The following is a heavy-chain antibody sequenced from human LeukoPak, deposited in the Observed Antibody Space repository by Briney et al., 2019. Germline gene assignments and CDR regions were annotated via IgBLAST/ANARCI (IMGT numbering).Heavy chain of an antibody. CDR2: IHTSGDT. CDR3: IVFGDSNH. J-gene: IGHJ5*02. D-gene: IGHD4-17*01. Sequence: SXAXQAXXXXLEWVSAIHTSGDTCYADSVKGRFTISRDTPKNTLYLQINSLRVEDTAVYYCIVFGDSNHWGQGTLVTVSS. V-gene: IGHV3-53*01.